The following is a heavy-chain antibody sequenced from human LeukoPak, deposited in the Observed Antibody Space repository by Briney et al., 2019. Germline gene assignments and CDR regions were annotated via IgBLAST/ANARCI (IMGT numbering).Heavy chain of an antibody. D-gene: IGHD3-10*01. Sequence: SVKVSCKASGGTFTSYAISWVRQAPGQGLEWMGGIIPIFGTANYAQKFQGRVTITADESTSTAYMELSSLRSEDTAVYYCARDPYYYGSGNWFDHWGQGTLVTVSS. CDR3: ARDPYYYGSGNWFDH. CDR2: IIPIFGTA. CDR1: GGTFTSYA. J-gene: IGHJ5*02. V-gene: IGHV1-69*01.